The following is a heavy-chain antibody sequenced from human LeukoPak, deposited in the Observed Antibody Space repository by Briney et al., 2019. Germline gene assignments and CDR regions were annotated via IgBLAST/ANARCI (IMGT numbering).Heavy chain of an antibody. Sequence: PGGSLRLSCSASGCTFSSYAMTWVRQAPGKGLEWVASISGSGVNTYHADSVKGRFTISRDNSRNTLYLQMDSLRADDTAVFYCAKVRYMNSWYREIDYWGQGTLVTVSS. CDR3: AKVRYMNSWYREIDY. J-gene: IGHJ4*02. V-gene: IGHV3-23*01. CDR2: ISGSGVNT. CDR1: GCTFSSYA. D-gene: IGHD6-13*01.